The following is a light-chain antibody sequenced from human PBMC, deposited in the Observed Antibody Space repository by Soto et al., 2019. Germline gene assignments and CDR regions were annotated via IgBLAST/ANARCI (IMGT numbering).Light chain of an antibody. CDR3: HQYAREPFT. CDR2: WAS. V-gene: IGKV4-1*01. Sequence: DIVMTQSPDSLAVSLGERATINCKSSQSVLYTPNNNNYLAWFQQKPGQPPKLLIYWASNRESGAPDRFSGSGSGTDFTLTISSVQAEDVAVYYCHQYAREPFTFGQWTKLEIK. J-gene: IGKJ2*01. CDR1: QSVLYTPNNNNY.